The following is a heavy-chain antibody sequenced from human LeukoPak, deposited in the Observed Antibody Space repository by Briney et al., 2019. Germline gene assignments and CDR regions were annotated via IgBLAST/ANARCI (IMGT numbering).Heavy chain of an antibody. Sequence: SETLSLTCTVSGGSISGSSYYWGWIRQPPGKGLEWIGSIYYSGSTYYNPSLKSRVTISVDTSKNQFSLKLSSVTAADTAVYYCAMLRGSYVHWGQGTLVTVSS. D-gene: IGHD1-26*01. CDR2: IYYSGST. J-gene: IGHJ4*02. CDR3: AMLRGSYVH. CDR1: GGSISGSSYY. V-gene: IGHV4-39*07.